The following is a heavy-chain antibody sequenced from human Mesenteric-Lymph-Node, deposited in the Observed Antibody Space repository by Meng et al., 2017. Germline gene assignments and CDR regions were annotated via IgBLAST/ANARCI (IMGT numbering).Heavy chain of an antibody. Sequence: GESLKISCAASGFTFSSYWMSWVRQAPGKGLEWVANIKQDGSEKYYVDSVKGRFTISRDNAKNSLYLQMNSLRAEDTAVYYCARVAAAGTPPYYYYYGMDVWGQGTTVTVSS. J-gene: IGHJ6*02. CDR2: IKQDGSEK. CDR1: GFTFSSYW. CDR3: ARVAAAGTPPYYYYYGMDV. D-gene: IGHD6-13*01. V-gene: IGHV3-7*04.